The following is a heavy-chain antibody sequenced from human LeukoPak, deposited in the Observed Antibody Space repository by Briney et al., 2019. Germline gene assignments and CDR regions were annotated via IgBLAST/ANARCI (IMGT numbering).Heavy chain of an antibody. J-gene: IGHJ6*02. CDR1: GGSISNYY. V-gene: IGHV4-59*13. D-gene: IGHD5-18*01. Sequence: SEALSLTCTVSGGSISNYYWSWIRQPPGKGLEWIGYISYIGNTNYSPSLKSRVTISIDTSENQLSLKLSSVTAADTAVYYCARAKGYTYGRDFYFYYGMDVWGQGTTVTVSS. CDR2: ISYIGNT. CDR3: ARAKGYTYGRDFYFYYGMDV.